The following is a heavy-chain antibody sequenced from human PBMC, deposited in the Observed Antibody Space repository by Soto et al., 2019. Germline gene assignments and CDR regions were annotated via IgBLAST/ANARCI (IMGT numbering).Heavy chain of an antibody. J-gene: IGHJ6*02. D-gene: IGHD3-22*01. CDR2: IYYSGST. Sequence: QLQLQESGPGLVKPSETLSLTCTVSGGSISSSSYYWGWIRQPPGKGLEWIGSIYYSGSTYYNPSLKSRVTISVDTSKNQFSLKLSSVTAADTAVYYCARQYDSSGYTKKRPNYYYYGMDVWGQGTTVTVSS. CDR1: GGSISSSSYY. V-gene: IGHV4-39*01. CDR3: ARQYDSSGYTKKRPNYYYYGMDV.